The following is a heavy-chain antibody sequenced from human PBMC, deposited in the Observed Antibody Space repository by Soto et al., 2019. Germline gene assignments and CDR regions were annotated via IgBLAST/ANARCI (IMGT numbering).Heavy chain of an antibody. V-gene: IGHV1-8*01. D-gene: IGHD1-26*01. CDR3: AGEKVGTTGIDF. J-gene: IGHJ4*02. Sequence: QARLVQSGAEVKKPGASVKVSCKASGYTFTGYDINWVRQATGQGLEWMGWMNPNSGNTGYAQNFQGRVTMTRDNSRTTAYMELTSLRDDDSAVYYCAGEKVGTTGIDFWGQGTLVTVSS. CDR2: MNPNSGNT. CDR1: GYTFTGYD.